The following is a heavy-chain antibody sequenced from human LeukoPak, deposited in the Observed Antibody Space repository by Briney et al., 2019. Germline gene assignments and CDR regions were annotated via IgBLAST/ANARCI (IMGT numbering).Heavy chain of an antibody. Sequence: PGRSLRLSCVASGFIFRNFGMHWVRQAPGKGLEWVAVIWSDGSNEYYADSVEGRFTISRDTSKDTLYLQMNSLRAEDTAEYYCARDQQGVDGVKFYYFDYWGQGTLVTVSS. V-gene: IGHV3-33*01. CDR2: IWSDGSNE. CDR1: GFIFRNFG. CDR3: ARDQQGVDGVKFYYFDY. D-gene: IGHD6-19*01. J-gene: IGHJ4*02.